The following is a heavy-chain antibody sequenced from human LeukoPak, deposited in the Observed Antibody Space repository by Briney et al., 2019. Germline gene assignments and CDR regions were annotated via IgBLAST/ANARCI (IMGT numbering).Heavy chain of an antibody. CDR1: GFTVSSNY. CDR3: ARDRYCSGGSCYSNWFDP. D-gene: IGHD2-15*01. V-gene: IGHV3-66*01. J-gene: IGHJ5*02. CDR2: IYSGGST. Sequence: SGGSLRLSCAASGFTVSSNYMSWVRQAPGKGLEWVSVIYSGGSTYYADSVKGRFTISRDNSKNTLYLQMNSLRAEDTAVYYCARDRYCSGGSCYSNWFDPWGQGTLVTVSS.